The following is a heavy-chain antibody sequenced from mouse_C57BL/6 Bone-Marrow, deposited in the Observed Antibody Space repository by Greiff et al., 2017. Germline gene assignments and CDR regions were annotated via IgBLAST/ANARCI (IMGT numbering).Heavy chain of an antibody. CDR3: ARNGYYYGTYWYCDV. Sequence: QVQLKQSGPGLVQPSQSLSITCTVSGFSLTSYGVHWVRQSPGKGLEWLGVIWSGGNTDYNAAFISRLSISKDNSKSQVFFKMNSLQADDTAIYYCARNGYYYGTYWYCDVWGTGTTVTVSS. D-gene: IGHD1-1*01. CDR2: IWSGGNT. CDR1: GFSLTSYG. V-gene: IGHV2-2*01. J-gene: IGHJ1*03.